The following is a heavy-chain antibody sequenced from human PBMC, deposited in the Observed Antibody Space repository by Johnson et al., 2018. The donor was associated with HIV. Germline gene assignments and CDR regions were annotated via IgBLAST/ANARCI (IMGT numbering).Heavy chain of an antibody. CDR3: APAGGAEGWFHI. D-gene: IGHD2-15*01. CDR2: SNWNGVST. Sequence: VQLVESGGGVVRPGGSLRLSCAASGFTFEDYGMTWVRQAPGKGLEWPSGSNWNGVSTGYADSVKGRFTISRDNAKNSVSLQMNSLRAEDTAVYYWAPAGGAEGWFHIWGQGTMVTVSS. CDR1: GFTFEDYG. V-gene: IGHV3-20*04. J-gene: IGHJ3*02.